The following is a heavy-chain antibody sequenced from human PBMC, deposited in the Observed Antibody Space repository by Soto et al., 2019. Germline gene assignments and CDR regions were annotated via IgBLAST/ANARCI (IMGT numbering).Heavy chain of an antibody. CDR2: INAGNGNT. J-gene: IGHJ4*02. Sequence: ASVKVSCKASGYTFASYAMNWVRQAPGQRLEWMGWINAGNGNTKYSQKFQDRVTITRDTSASTVYMELSSLRSEDTAVYYCGRSADCGDDCHRPCDYWGQGILVTVSS. V-gene: IGHV1-3*01. D-gene: IGHD2-21*02. CDR3: GRSADCGDDCHRPCDY. CDR1: GYTFASYA.